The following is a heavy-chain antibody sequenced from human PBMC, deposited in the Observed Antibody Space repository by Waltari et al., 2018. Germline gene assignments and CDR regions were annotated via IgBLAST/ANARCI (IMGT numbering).Heavy chain of an antibody. D-gene: IGHD1-26*01. CDR1: GGSISSYY. CDR2: IYYSGST. J-gene: IGHJ5*02. CDR3: ARRIAGSPAWDWFDP. Sequence: QVQLQESGPGLVKPSETLSLTCTVSGGSISSYYWSWIRQPPGKGLEWIGYIYYSGSTNYNPSLKSRVTISVDTSKNQFSLKLSSVTAADTAVYYCARRIAGSPAWDWFDPWGQGTLVTVSS. V-gene: IGHV4-59*01.